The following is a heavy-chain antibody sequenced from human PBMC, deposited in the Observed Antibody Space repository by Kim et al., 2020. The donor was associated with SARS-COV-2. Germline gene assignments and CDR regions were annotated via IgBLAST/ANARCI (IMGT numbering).Heavy chain of an antibody. Sequence: GGSLRLSCAASGFTFSIYALSWVRQAPGKGLEWVSATSGNGVKTFYADSVRGRFTISRDNSKNTLYLQMNNLRGEDSAVYYCAKDRSYSFDYWGQGTLVTVSS. CDR1: GFTFSIYA. V-gene: IGHV3-23*01. J-gene: IGHJ4*02. D-gene: IGHD6-13*01. CDR2: TSGNGVKT. CDR3: AKDRSYSFDY.